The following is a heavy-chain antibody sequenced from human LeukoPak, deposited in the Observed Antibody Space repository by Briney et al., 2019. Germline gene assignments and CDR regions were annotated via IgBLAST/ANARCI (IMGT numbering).Heavy chain of an antibody. V-gene: IGHV4-59*08. D-gene: IGHD3-22*01. Sequence: PSETLSLTCTVSGGSISSYYWSWIRQPPGKGLEWIGYIYYSGSTNYNPSLKSRVTISVDTSKNQFSLKLSSVTAVDTAVYYCARGVSYYDSSGYYNEYFQHWGQGTLVTVSS. CDR3: ARGVSYYDSSGYYNEYFQH. CDR2: IYYSGST. CDR1: GGSISSYY. J-gene: IGHJ1*01.